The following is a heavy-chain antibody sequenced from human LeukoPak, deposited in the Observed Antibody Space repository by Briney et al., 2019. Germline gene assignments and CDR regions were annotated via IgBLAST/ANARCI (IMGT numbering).Heavy chain of an antibody. J-gene: IGHJ4*02. D-gene: IGHD6-19*01. CDR2: IYYSGNT. Sequence: SETLSLTCTVSGVSISSSNSYWGWIRQPPGKGLEWIGSIYYSGNTYYNASLKSQVSISIDTSKNQFSLKLSSVTAADTAVYYCARVPRTYSSGWYDGAFDYWGQGTLVTVSS. V-gene: IGHV4-39*01. CDR1: GVSISSSNSY. CDR3: ARVPRTYSSGWYDGAFDY.